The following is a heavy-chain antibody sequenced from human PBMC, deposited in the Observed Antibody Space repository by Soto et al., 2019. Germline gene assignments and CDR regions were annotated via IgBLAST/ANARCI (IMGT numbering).Heavy chain of an antibody. CDR3: ATKRTAIATTWPGY. J-gene: IGHJ4*02. D-gene: IGHD6-13*01. V-gene: IGHV3-15*01. CDR2: IKSNTDGGTT. Sequence: GGSLRLSCAASGFTFSNAWMSWVRQAPGKGLEWVGRIKSNTDGGTTDYAAAVEGRFTISRAESKNTVYLQMDSLKTEDTAVYYCATKRTAIATTWPGYWGQGTLVTVSS. CDR1: GFTFSNAW.